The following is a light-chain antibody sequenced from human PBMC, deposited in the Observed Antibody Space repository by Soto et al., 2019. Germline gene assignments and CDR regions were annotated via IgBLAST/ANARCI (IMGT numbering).Light chain of an antibody. CDR2: GAS. CDR1: QSVSSK. Sequence: EIVMTQSPATLSVSPGERATLSCRASQSVSSKLAWYQQKPGQAPRLLIYGASTRATGIPARFSGSGSETEFTLTISSLQSEAFAVYYCQEYKYSKKFGQGTKVDIK. V-gene: IGKV3-15*01. CDR3: QEYKYSKK. J-gene: IGKJ1*01.